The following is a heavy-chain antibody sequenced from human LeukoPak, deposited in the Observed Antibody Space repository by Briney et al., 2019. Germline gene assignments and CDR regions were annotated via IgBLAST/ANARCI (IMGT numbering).Heavy chain of an antibody. CDR2: INPNSGGT. J-gene: IGHJ5*02. Sequence: GASVKVSCKASGYTFTSYYMHWVRQAPGQGLEWMGWINPNSGGTNYAQKFQGRVTITRDTSISTAYMELSRLRSDDTAVYYCAREGYCSGGSCYYRWNWFDPWGQGTLVTVSS. V-gene: IGHV1-2*02. CDR3: AREGYCSGGSCYYRWNWFDP. D-gene: IGHD2-15*01. CDR1: GYTFTSYY.